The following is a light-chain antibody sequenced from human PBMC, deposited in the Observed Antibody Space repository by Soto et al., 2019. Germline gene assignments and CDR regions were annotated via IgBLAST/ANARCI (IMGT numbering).Light chain of an antibody. CDR1: QSVSSTY. CDR3: QQYGSSPPIT. V-gene: IGKV3-20*01. CDR2: GAS. J-gene: IGKJ5*01. Sequence: EIVLTQSPGTLSLSPGERATLSCRASQSVSSTYLAWYQQKPGQAPRLLIYGASSRATGIPDRFIGSGSGTDFTLTISRLEPEDFAVYYCQQYGSSPPITCGQGTRLEMK.